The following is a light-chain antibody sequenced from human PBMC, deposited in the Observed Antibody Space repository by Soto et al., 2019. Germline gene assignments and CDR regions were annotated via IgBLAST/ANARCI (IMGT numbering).Light chain of an antibody. CDR3: QQYGSWT. J-gene: IGKJ1*01. CDR1: QTISSNY. Sequence: DIVLTQSPGTLSVSPGERATLSCRASQTISSNYLAWYQQKPGQPPSLLIYGTSSRATGIPDRFSGSGSRTDFTLTISRLEPEDSAIYYCQQYGSWTFGQGTKVEIK. V-gene: IGKV3-20*01. CDR2: GTS.